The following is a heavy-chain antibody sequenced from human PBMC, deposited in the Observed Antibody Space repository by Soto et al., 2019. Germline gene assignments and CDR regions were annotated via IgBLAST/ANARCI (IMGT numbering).Heavy chain of an antibody. D-gene: IGHD3-3*01. CDR1: GFTVSSNY. J-gene: IGHJ6*02. CDR3: ARDLTRLDGWLLSHLGMDV. Sequence: GGSLRLSCAASGFTVSSNYMSWVRQAPGKGLEWVSVIYSGGSTYYADSVKGRFTISRDNSKNTLYLQMNSLRAEDTAVYYCARDLTRLDGWLLSHLGMDVWGQGTTVTVSS. V-gene: IGHV3-53*01. CDR2: IYSGGST.